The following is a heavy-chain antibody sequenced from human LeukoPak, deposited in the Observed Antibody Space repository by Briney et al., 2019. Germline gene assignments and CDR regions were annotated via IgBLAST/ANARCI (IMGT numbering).Heavy chain of an antibody. CDR2: ISSSSSYT. J-gene: IGHJ3*02. V-gene: IGHV3-11*05. CDR3: ARGLRWFGSLVAFDI. D-gene: IGHD3-10*01. Sequence: GGSLRLSCAASGFTFSGYYMSWIRQAPGKGLEWVSYISSSSSYTNYADSVRGRFTISRDNAKNSLYLQMNSLRAEDTAVYYCARGLRWFGSLVAFDIWGQGTMVTVSS. CDR1: GFTFSGYY.